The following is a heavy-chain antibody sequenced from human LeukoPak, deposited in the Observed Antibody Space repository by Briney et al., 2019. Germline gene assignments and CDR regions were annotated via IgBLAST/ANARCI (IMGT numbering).Heavy chain of an antibody. CDR2: INHSGST. D-gene: IGHD3-3*01. CDR3: ARDARGWSGFDY. Sequence: SETLSLTCAVYGGSFSGYYWSWIRQPPGKGLEWIWEINHSGSTNYNPSLKSRITISVNTSKKQFSLKLSSVTAADTAVYYCARDARGWSGFDYWGQGTLVTVSS. V-gene: IGHV4-34*01. CDR1: GGSFSGYY. J-gene: IGHJ4*02.